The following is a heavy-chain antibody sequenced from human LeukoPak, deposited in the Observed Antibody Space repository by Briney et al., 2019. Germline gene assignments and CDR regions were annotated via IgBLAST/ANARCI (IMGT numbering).Heavy chain of an antibody. CDR3: ARSLRWGIVATQTFDY. J-gene: IGHJ4*02. V-gene: IGHV1-3*01. D-gene: IGHD5-12*01. Sequence: ASVKVSCKASGYTFTSYAMHWVRQAPRQRLEWMGWINAGNGNTKYSQKFQGRVTITRDTSASTAYMELSSLRSEDTAVYYCARSLRWGIVATQTFDYWGQGTLVTVSS. CDR1: GYTFTSYA. CDR2: INAGNGNT.